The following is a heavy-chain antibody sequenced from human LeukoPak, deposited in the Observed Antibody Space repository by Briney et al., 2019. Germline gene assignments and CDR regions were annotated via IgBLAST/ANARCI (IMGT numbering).Heavy chain of an antibody. D-gene: IGHD3-9*01. V-gene: IGHV1-18*01. CDR1: GYTFTSYG. CDR2: ISAYNGNT. CDR3: ARGGYYDILTGYETADVFDI. Sequence: WASVKVSCKASGYTFTSYGISWVRQAPGQGLEWMGWISAYNGNTNYAQKYQGRVTLTTDTSTSTAYMELRSLRSDDTAVYYCARGGYYDILTGYETADVFDIWGQGTMVTVSP. J-gene: IGHJ3*02.